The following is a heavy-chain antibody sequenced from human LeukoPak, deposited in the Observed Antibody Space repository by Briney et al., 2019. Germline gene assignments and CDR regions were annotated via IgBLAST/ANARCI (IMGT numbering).Heavy chain of an antibody. CDR2: INHSGGT. CDR1: GCSFSDKY. Sequence: SETLSLTCAVYGCSFSDKYWSWIRQPPGEGLEWIGEINHSGGTNYNPSLKSRVTISQDTSKNQFFLKLYFVTAADTAVYYCARGRWDVRFQNWGQGTLGTVSS. CDR3: ARGRWDVRFQN. D-gene: IGHD4-23*01. J-gene: IGHJ1*01. V-gene: IGHV4-34*01.